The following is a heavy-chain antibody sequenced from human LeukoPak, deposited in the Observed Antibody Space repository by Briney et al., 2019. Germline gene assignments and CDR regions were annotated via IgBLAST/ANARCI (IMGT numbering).Heavy chain of an antibody. D-gene: IGHD1-26*01. CDR3: ARGIVGATTNRWFDP. CDR1: GYTFTSYA. J-gene: IGHJ5*02. Sequence: ASVKVSCKASGYTFTSYAMHWVRQAPGQRLEWMGWINAGNGNTKYSQKFQGRVTITRDTSASTAYMELSSLRSEDTAAYYCARGIVGATTNRWFDPWGQGTLVTVSS. V-gene: IGHV1-3*01. CDR2: INAGNGNT.